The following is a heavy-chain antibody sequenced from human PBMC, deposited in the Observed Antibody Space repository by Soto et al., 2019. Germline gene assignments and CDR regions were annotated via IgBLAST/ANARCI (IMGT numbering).Heavy chain of an antibody. Sequence: GASVKVSCKASGYTFTGYYMHWVRQAPGQGLEWMGWINPNSGGTNYAQKFQGWVTMTRDTSISTAYMELSRLRSDDTAVYYCARGSGVSNLYYSYGMDVWGQGTTVTVSS. D-gene: IGHD3-3*01. J-gene: IGHJ6*02. V-gene: IGHV1-2*04. CDR3: ARGSGVSNLYYSYGMDV. CDR1: GYTFTGYY. CDR2: INPNSGGT.